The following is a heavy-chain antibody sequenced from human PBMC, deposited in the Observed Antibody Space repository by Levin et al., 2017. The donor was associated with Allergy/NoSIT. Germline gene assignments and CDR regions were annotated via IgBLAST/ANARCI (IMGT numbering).Heavy chain of an antibody. Sequence: GGSLRLSCAASGFTFDDYAMHWVRQAPGKGLEWVSGISWNSGSIGYADSVKGRFTISRDNAKNSLYLQMNSLRAEDTALYYCAKGTTDYGDYAPVEYFQHWGQGTLVTVSS. CDR3: AKGTTDYGDYAPVEYFQH. CDR2: ISWNSGSI. CDR1: GFTFDDYA. V-gene: IGHV3-9*01. D-gene: IGHD4-17*01. J-gene: IGHJ1*01.